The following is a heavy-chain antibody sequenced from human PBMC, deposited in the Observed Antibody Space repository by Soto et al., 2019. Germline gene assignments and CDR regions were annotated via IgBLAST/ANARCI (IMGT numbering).Heavy chain of an antibody. J-gene: IGHJ4*02. CDR3: ARVPDY. Sequence: SETLSLTCAVYGGSFSGYYWSWIRQPPGEGLEWIGEINHSGSTNYNPSLKSRVTISVDTSKNQFSLKLSSVTAADTAVYYCARVPDYWGQGILVTVSS. D-gene: IGHD2-2*01. CDR1: GGSFSGYY. V-gene: IGHV4-34*01. CDR2: INHSGST.